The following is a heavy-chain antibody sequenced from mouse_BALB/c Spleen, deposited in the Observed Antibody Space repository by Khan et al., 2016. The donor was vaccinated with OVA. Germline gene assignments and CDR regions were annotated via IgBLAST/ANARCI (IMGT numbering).Heavy chain of an antibody. Sequence: EVELVESGGGLVKPGGSLKLSCAASGFTFNNYAMSWVRQTPEKRLEWVATVSSGGSYTYYPDSVKGRFTLSRDNAKNTLYLQMSSLRSEATAIYYCARQGGRDDGPFDYWGQGTTLTVSS. V-gene: IGHV5-9-3*01. CDR1: GFTFNNYA. J-gene: IGHJ2*01. CDR2: VSSGGSYT. D-gene: IGHD2-3*01. CDR3: ARQGGRDDGPFDY.